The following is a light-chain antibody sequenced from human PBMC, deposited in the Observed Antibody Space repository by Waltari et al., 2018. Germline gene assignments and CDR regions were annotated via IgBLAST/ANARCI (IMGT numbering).Light chain of an antibody. Sequence: DIQMIQSPSTLSAYVGDTVTIPCRASRALNSCLAWYQQKPGRAPRLLMYKASTLESGVPSRFSGVGARTDYTLTISNLQPEDSAIYYCQQYNTYSWAFGQGTKVEIK. CDR3: QQYNTYSWA. CDR2: KAS. V-gene: IGKV1-5*03. J-gene: IGKJ1*01. CDR1: RALNSC.